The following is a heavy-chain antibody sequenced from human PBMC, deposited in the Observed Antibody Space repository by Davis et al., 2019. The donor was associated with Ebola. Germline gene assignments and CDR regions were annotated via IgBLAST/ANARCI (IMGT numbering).Heavy chain of an antibody. Sequence: GGSLRLSCAASGFTVSSKYMSWVRQAPGKGLEWVSVIYGSGSGSTYYADSMEDSFTISRDSSKNTVYLQMNNLRAEDTAVYYCARDISGYSYGTYYYYDMDVWGQGTTVTVSS. J-gene: IGHJ6*02. CDR1: GFTVSSKY. CDR2: IYGSGSGST. CDR3: ARDISGYSYGTYYYYDMDV. V-gene: IGHV3-66*01. D-gene: IGHD5-18*01.